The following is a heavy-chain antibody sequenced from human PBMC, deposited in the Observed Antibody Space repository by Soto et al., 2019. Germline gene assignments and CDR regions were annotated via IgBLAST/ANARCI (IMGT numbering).Heavy chain of an antibody. Sequence: QVQLVESGGGVVQPGRSLRLSCAASGFTFSSYGMHWVRQAPGKGLEWVAVISYDGSNKYYADSVKGRFTISRDNSKNTLYLQMNSLRAEDTAVDYCAKDSWNYFYYYYGMDVWGQGTTVTVSS. CDR2: ISYDGSNK. J-gene: IGHJ6*02. V-gene: IGHV3-30*18. CDR1: GFTFSSYG. D-gene: IGHD1-7*01. CDR3: AKDSWNYFYYYYGMDV.